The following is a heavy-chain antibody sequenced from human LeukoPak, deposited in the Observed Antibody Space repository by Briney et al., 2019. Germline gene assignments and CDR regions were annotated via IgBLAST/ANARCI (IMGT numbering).Heavy chain of an antibody. J-gene: IGHJ4*02. Sequence: PGGSLRLSCAASGFTDSSNYMSWVRQAPGKGLEWVSVIYSGGSTYYADSVKGRFTISRDNSKNTLYLQMNSLRAEDTAVYYCARDDPIDYGDYVFDYWGQGTLVTVSS. CDR3: ARDDPIDYGDYVFDY. CDR1: GFTDSSNY. V-gene: IGHV3-53*01. D-gene: IGHD4-17*01. CDR2: IYSGGST.